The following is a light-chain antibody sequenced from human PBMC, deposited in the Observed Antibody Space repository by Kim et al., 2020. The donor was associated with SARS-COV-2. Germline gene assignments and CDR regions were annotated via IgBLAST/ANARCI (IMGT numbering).Light chain of an antibody. Sequence: EIVMTQSPATLSVSPGERATLSCRASQSVSSNLAWYQQKPGQAPRLLIYGASTRDTGIPGRFSGSGSGTEFTLTISSLQSEDFAVYYWQQYSHWPLTFGGGTKVDIK. V-gene: IGKV3-15*01. J-gene: IGKJ4*01. CDR3: QQYSHWPLT. CDR1: QSVSSN. CDR2: GAS.